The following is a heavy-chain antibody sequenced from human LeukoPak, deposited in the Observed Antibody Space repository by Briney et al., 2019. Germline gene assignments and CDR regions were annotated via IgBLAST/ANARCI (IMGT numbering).Heavy chain of an antibody. D-gene: IGHD4-17*01. J-gene: IGHJ4*02. CDR1: GFIFSKCW. Sequence: GSLRLSCAASGFIFSKCWMSWVRQPPGKGLEWIGSIYDSGSTYYNPSFKSRVTISVDRSKNQFSLKLSSVTAADTAVYYCARGRPTTVTAGGYYFDYWGQGTLVTVSS. V-gene: IGHV4-4*02. CDR3: ARGRPTTVTAGGYYFDY. CDR2: IYDSGST.